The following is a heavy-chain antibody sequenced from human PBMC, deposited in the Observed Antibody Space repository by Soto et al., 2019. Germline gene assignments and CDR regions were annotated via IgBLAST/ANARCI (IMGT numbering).Heavy chain of an antibody. Sequence: QVQLVQSGAEVKKPGASVQLSCKASGYTFSSYYIFWVRQAPGQGLEWMGIINPSGGGTTYAQNFQGRLTKTSGTAPSTGYMGMSSLGSEDTAVYYCAREVGMGYWSSGTCLHWFDPWGQGTLVTVSS. V-gene: IGHV1-46*01. J-gene: IGHJ5*02. CDR2: INPSGGGT. D-gene: IGHD2-15*01. CDR3: AREVGMGYWSSGTCLHWFDP. CDR1: GYTFSSYY.